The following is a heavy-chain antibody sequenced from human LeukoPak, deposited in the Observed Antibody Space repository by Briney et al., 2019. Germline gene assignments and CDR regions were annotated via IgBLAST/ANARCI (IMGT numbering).Heavy chain of an antibody. CDR1: GFTFSSYS. D-gene: IGHD2-2*01. Sequence: GGSLRLSCAASGFTFSSYSVNWVRQAPGKGLEWVSSISSSTSYTYYADSVKGRFTISRDNAKNSVYPQMNSLRAEDTAVYYCARVVGYCSSTSCENDYWGQGTLVTVSS. J-gene: IGHJ4*02. CDR2: ISSSTSYT. V-gene: IGHV3-21*01. CDR3: ARVVGYCSSTSCENDY.